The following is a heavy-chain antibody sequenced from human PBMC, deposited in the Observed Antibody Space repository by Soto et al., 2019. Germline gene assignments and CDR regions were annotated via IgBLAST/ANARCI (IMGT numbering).Heavy chain of an antibody. D-gene: IGHD6-19*01. CDR3: ARPPVYISDWYYFDL. CDR1: GYTFIDYY. CDR2: ISPKSGGT. V-gene: IGHV1-2*02. J-gene: IGHJ4*01. Sequence: QVQLVQSGAEVKKPGASVKVSCEASGYTFIDYYMHWVRQAPGQGFEWMGRISPKSGGTNYTQKFQGRVTMTWDTSLNTASMELSSLMSEDTAVYYCARPPVYISDWYYFDLWGQGTLVTVSS.